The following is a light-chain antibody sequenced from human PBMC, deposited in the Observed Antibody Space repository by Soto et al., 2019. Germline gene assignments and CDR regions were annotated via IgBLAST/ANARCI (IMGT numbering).Light chain of an antibody. CDR3: QQYGSSLT. Sequence: EIVLTQSPGTLSLSPGERATLSCRASQSVSSIYLAWYQQKPGQAPRLLIYGASSRATGIPARFSGSGSGTVFTLTISRLEPEDFAVYYFQQYGSSLTFGGATKVEIK. J-gene: IGKJ4*01. CDR2: GAS. CDR1: QSVSSIY. V-gene: IGKV3-20*01.